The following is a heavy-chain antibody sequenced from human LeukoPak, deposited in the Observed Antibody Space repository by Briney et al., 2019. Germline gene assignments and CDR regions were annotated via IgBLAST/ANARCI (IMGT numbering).Heavy chain of an antibody. CDR1: GGSISSYY. Sequence: XETLSLTCTVSGGSISSYYWSWIRQPPGKGLEWIGYIYYSGSTNYNPSLKSRVTISVDTSKNQFSLKLSSVTAADTAVYYCARVSQYYDILTGGYYYYGMDVRGQGTTVTVSS. CDR3: ARVSQYYDILTGGYYYYGMDV. J-gene: IGHJ6*02. CDR2: IYYSGST. D-gene: IGHD3-9*01. V-gene: IGHV4-59*08.